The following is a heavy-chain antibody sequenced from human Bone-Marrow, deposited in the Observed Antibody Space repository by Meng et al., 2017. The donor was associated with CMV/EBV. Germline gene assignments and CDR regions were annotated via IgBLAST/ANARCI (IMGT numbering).Heavy chain of an antibody. V-gene: IGHV3-11*06. CDR1: TFSDYY. Sequence: TFSDYYKSWIRQGPGKGLEWVSYISSSSSYTNYANSVKGRFTISRDNAKNSLYLQMNSLRAEDTAVYYCARAEVLITIFGVVINGFDYWGQGTLVTVSS. CDR3: ARAEVLITIFGVVINGFDY. J-gene: IGHJ4*02. D-gene: IGHD3-3*01. CDR2: ISSSSSYT.